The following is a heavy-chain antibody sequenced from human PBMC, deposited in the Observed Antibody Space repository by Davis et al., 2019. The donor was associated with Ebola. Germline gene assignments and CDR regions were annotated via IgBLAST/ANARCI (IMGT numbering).Heavy chain of an antibody. D-gene: IGHD4-17*01. CDR2: MYHTGII. V-gene: IGHV4-4*02. Sequence: PSETLSLTCAVSGVSISSTHWRACVRLPLGKRTQWIGEMYHTGIINDNPSLKRRVTISLDTSKTKFSLKLSSVTAADTAVYYCARGVYGAYFDHWGQGTLVTVSS. J-gene: IGHJ4*02. CDR1: GVSISSTHW. CDR3: ARGVYGAYFDH.